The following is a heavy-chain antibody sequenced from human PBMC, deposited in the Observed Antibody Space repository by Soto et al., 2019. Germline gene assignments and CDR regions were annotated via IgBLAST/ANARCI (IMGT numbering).Heavy chain of an antibody. CDR3: ARHGGGSEFYGDYRNPFDY. CDR2: IYYSGST. V-gene: IGHV4-59*08. Sequence: SETLSLTCTVSGGSISSYYWSWIRQPPGKGLEWIGYIYYSGSTNYNPSLKSRVTISVDTSKNQFSLKLSSVTAADTAVYYCARHGGGSEFYGDYRNPFDYWGQGTLVTVSS. CDR1: GGSISSYY. D-gene: IGHD4-17*01. J-gene: IGHJ4*02.